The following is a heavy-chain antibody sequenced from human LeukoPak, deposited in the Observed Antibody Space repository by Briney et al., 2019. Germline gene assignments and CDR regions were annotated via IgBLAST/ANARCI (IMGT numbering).Heavy chain of an antibody. Sequence: ASVKVSCKASGYTFISYGISWVRQAPGQGLEWMGWISGYNGNTNYAQNLHGRVTITTDTSTSTAYMELRSLRSDDTAVYYCARGLGVVTAQSEQPKPRYFDLWGRGTQVTVSS. D-gene: IGHD2-21*02. CDR1: GYTFISYG. V-gene: IGHV1-18*01. J-gene: IGHJ2*01. CDR3: ARGLGVVTAQSEQPKPRYFDL. CDR2: ISGYNGNT.